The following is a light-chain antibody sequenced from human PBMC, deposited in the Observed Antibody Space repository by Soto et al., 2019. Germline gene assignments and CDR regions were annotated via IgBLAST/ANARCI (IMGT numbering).Light chain of an antibody. CDR1: SSNIGNNY. J-gene: IGLJ2*01. Sequence: QSVLTQPPSVSAAPGQKVTISCSGSSSNIGNNYLFWYQQLQGTAPKLLIYDNNKRPSGIPDRFSGSKSCTSATPGITGLQPGDEADYYCGTWDGSLRAGVFGGGTKLTVL. CDR3: GTWDGSLRAGV. CDR2: DNN. V-gene: IGLV1-51*01.